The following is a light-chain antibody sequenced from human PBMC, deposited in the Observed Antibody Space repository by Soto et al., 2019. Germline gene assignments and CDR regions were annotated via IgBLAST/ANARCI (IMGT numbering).Light chain of an antibody. CDR2: EVS. V-gene: IGLV2-14*01. J-gene: IGLJ1*01. Sequence: QPVLTQPASVSGSPGQSITISCTGSSSDVGRYNYVSWYQHHPGKAPKLMIYEVSNRPSGVSNRFSGSKSGNTASLTISGLQAEDEADYHCSSYTNSSTLYVFGTGTKVTVL. CDR1: SSDVGRYNY. CDR3: SSYTNSSTLYV.